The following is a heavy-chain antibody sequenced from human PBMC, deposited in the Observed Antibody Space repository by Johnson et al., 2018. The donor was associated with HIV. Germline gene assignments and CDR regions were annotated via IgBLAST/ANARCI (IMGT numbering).Heavy chain of an antibody. CDR3: AKSGFSGSYQGAYDI. V-gene: IGHV3-30*02. Sequence: QVQLVESGGGVVQPGGSLRLSCAASGFTFSSYGMHWVRQAPGKGLEWVAFIRYDGSNKYYADSVKGRFTISRDNSKNTLYLQMNSLRAEDTAGYYCAKSGFSGSYQGAYDIWGQVTMVTVSS. J-gene: IGHJ3*02. CDR1: GFTFSSYG. D-gene: IGHD1-26*01. CDR2: IRYDGSNK.